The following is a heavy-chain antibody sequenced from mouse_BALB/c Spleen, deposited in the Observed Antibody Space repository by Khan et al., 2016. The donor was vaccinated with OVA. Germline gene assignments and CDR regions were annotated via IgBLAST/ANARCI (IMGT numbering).Heavy chain of an antibody. CDR3: ARSYYRYVGDYAMDY. CDR1: GFSLSRYN. J-gene: IGHJ4*01. Sequence: QVQLKESGPGLVAPSQSLSITCTVSGFSLSRYNIHWVRQPPGKGLEWLGMIWGGGGTDYNSTIKSRLGIIKDNSKSQVFLKLNSLQADDKAMYYCARSYYRYVGDYAMDYWGQGTSVTVSS. CDR2: IWGGGGT. V-gene: IGHV2-6-4*01. D-gene: IGHD2-14*01.